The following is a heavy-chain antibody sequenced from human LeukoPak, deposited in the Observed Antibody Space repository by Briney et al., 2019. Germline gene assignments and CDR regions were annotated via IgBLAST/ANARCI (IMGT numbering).Heavy chain of an antibody. CDR2: XYYCRIT. V-gene: IGHV4-59*01. D-gene: IGHD5-18*01. Sequence: SXYYWXXIRQPXXXXXEXXXXXYYCRITNSTPSPQPRLPISVDPSKKQFSLKLTSVTAADTAVYYCARDHGYRYGYYYGMDVWGQGTTVTVSS. CDR1: SXYY. J-gene: IGHJ6*02. CDR3: ARDHGYRYGYYYGMDV.